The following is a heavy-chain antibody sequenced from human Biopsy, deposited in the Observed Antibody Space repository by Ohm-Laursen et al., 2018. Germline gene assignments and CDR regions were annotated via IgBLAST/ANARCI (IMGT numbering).Heavy chain of an antibody. D-gene: IGHD2-2*01. Sequence: ASVNVSCKPSGYTFTAFSVHWLRQAPGQGLEWTGWTNPKSGDTDYPQNFQGRVSMTRDTSISTAYMDLSRLRSDDTAVYYCARGRRHCSGTCSRWYFDLWGRGTLVTVSS. V-gene: IGHV1-2*02. CDR3: ARGRRHCSGTCSRWYFDL. J-gene: IGHJ2*01. CDR1: GYTFTAFS. CDR2: TNPKSGDT.